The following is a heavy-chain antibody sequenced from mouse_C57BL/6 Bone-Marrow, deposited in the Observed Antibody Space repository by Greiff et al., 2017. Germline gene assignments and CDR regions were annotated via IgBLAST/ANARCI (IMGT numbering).Heavy chain of an antibody. CDR3: ARGIPYYYGSSRYAMDY. CDR2: IDPSDSYT. V-gene: IGHV1-69*01. D-gene: IGHD1-1*01. J-gene: IGHJ4*01. Sequence: QVHVKQPGAELVMPGASVKLSCKASGYTFTSYWMHWVKQRPGQGLEWIGEIDPSDSYTNYNQKFKGKSTLTVDKSSSTAYMQLSSLTSEDSAVYYCARGIPYYYGSSRYAMDYWGQGTSVTVSS. CDR1: GYTFTSYW.